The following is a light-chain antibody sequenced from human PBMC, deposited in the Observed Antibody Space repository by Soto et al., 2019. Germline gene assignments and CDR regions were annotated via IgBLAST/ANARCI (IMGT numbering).Light chain of an antibody. V-gene: IGLV2-14*03. J-gene: IGLJ2*01. Sequence: QSALTQPPSVSGSPGQSITISCTGTSSDVGGYNYVSWYQQHPGTAPKLMIFDVSSRPSEISIRFSGSKSGNTASLTISGLQPEDEADYYCSSYTSTKTRVFGGGTKLTVL. CDR3: SSYTSTKTRV. CDR1: SSDVGGYNY. CDR2: DVS.